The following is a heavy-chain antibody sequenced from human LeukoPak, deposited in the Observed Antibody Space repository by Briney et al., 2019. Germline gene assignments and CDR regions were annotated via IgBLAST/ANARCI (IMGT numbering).Heavy chain of an antibody. V-gene: IGHV1-24*01. J-gene: IGHJ4*02. CDR3: ATGVGVRGVRYYFDY. D-gene: IGHD3-10*01. Sequence: ASVKVSCKVSGYTLTELSMHWERQAPGKGLEWMGGFDPEDGETIYAQKFQGRVTMTEDTSTDTAYMELSSLRSEDTAVYYCATGVGVRGVRYYFDYWGQGTLVTVSS. CDR2: FDPEDGET. CDR1: GYTLTELS.